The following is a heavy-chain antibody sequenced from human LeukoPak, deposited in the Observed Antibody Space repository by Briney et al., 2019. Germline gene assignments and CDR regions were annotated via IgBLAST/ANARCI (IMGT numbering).Heavy chain of an antibody. CDR1: GGSFSGYY. Sequence: SETLSLTCGVYGGSFSGYYWSWIRQPPGKGLEWIGEINHSGSTNYNPSLKSRVTISVDTSKNQFSLKLSSVTAADTAVYYCARGYYDSSGYIVGGQGTLVTVSS. CDR2: INHSGST. D-gene: IGHD3-22*01. CDR3: ARGYYDSSGYIV. V-gene: IGHV4-34*01. J-gene: IGHJ4*02.